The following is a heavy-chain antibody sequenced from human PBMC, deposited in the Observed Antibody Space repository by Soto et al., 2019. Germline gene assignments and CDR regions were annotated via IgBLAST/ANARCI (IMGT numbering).Heavy chain of an antibody. D-gene: IGHD5-18*01. CDR3: ARDQPGYSYGYGLGY. J-gene: IGHJ4*02. CDR1: GFTFSTYA. V-gene: IGHV3-23*01. Sequence: GGSLRLSCKASGFTFSTYAISWVRQAPGKGLEWVSTISGSGGSTHYTDSVKGRFTISRDNSKNTLYLQMNSLRAEDTAVYYCARDQPGYSYGYGLGYWGQGTLVTVS. CDR2: ISGSGGST.